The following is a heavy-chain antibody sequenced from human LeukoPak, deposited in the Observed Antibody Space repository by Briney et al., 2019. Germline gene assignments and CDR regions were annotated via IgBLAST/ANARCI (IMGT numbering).Heavy chain of an antibody. Sequence: ASVKVSCKASGGTFSSYAISWVRQAPGQGLEWMGRIIPILGIANYAQKFQGRVTITADKSTSTAYMELSSLRSEDTAVYYCASGAWERWLQSIGGYFDYWGQGTLVTVSS. CDR1: GGTFSSYA. J-gene: IGHJ4*02. CDR3: ASGAWERWLQSIGGYFDY. D-gene: IGHD5-24*01. V-gene: IGHV1-69*04. CDR2: IIPILGIA.